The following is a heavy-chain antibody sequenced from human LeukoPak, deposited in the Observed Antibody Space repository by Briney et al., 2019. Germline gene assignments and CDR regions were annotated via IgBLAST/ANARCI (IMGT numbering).Heavy chain of an antibody. D-gene: IGHD4-17*01. V-gene: IGHV3-48*01. CDR3: AREDYGSDY. CDR1: GFTFSSYA. J-gene: IGHJ4*02. Sequence: GGSLRLSCAASGFTFSSYAMSWVRQAPGKGLEWVSYISSSSSTIYYADSVKGRFTISRDNAKNSLYLQMNSLRAEDTAVYYCAREDYGSDYWGQGTLVTVSS. CDR2: ISSSSSTI.